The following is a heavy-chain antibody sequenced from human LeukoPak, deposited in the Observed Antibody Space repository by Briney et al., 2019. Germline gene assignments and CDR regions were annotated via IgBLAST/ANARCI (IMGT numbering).Heavy chain of an antibody. Sequence: GASVKVSCKASGYTXTGYYMHGVRQAPGQGLEWMGWSNPNSGDTNYAQQFRGRVTMNRDTSISTAYMEVSRLASDDTAVYYCARDLGAVAGTKNAFDIWGQGTMVTVSS. CDR2: SNPNSGDT. D-gene: IGHD6-19*01. J-gene: IGHJ3*02. V-gene: IGHV1-2*02. CDR3: ARDLGAVAGTKNAFDI. CDR1: GYTXTGYY.